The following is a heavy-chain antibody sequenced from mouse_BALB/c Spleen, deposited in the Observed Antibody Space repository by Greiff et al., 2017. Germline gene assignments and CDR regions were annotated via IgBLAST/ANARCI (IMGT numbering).Heavy chain of an antibody. D-gene: IGHD1-1*01. CDR3: ARGYGSSYYYAMDY. V-gene: IGHV1S56*01. J-gene: IGHJ4*01. CDR1: GYTFTSYY. CDR2: IYPGNVNT. Sequence: QVQLKQSGPELVKPGASVRISCKASGYTFTSYYIHWVKQRPGQGLEWIGWIYPGNVNTKYNEKFKGKATLTADKSSSTAYMQLSSLTSEDSAVYFCARGYGSSYYYAMDYWGQGTSVTVSS.